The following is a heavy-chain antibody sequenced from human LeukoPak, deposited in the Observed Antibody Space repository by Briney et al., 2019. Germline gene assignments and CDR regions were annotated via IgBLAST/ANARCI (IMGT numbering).Heavy chain of an antibody. D-gene: IGHD2-21*01. CDR1: GFTFTNSA. CDR2: ISGGGGST. Sequence: GGSLRLSCAASGFTFTNSALSWVRQAPGKGLQWVSDISGGGGSTYYADSVKGRFTISRDNSKNTLYLQMNRLRAEDAAVYYCAKAPVTTCSGAYCYPFDYWGQGTLVTVSS. J-gene: IGHJ4*02. V-gene: IGHV3-23*01. CDR3: AKAPVTTCSGAYCYPFDY.